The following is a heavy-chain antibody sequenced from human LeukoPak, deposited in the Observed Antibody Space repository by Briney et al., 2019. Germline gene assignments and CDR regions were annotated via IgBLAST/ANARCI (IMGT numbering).Heavy chain of an antibody. V-gene: IGHV7-4-1*02. D-gene: IGHD3-10*01. CDR3: ARDKESDYYGTQLGY. Sequence: ASVKVSCKASGYTFTPYSINWVRQAPGQGLEWMGWINTNTGNPTYAQGFTGRFVFSLDTSVSTAYLQISSLKAEDTAVYYCARDKESDYYGTQLGYWGQGTLVTVSS. CDR2: INTNTGNP. CDR1: GYTFTPYS. J-gene: IGHJ4*02.